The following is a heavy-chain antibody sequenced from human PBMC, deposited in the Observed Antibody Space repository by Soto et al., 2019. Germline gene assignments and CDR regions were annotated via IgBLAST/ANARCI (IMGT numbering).Heavy chain of an antibody. CDR1: GYTFTSHY. D-gene: IGHD2-21*02. CDR2: VNPSGGST. CDR3: ARELNCGGDCYYYYGMDV. J-gene: IGHJ6*02. V-gene: IGHV1-46*01. Sequence: GASVKVSCKQSGYTFTSHYMHWVRQAPGQGLEWMGIVNPSGGSTTYAEKFQGRVTITRDTSTSTVYMEVSSLRSEDTAVYYCARELNCGGDCYYYYGMDVWGQGTTVTVSS.